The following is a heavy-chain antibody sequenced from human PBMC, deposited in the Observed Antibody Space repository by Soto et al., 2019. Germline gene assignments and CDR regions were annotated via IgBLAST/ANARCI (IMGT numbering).Heavy chain of an antibody. Sequence: ASVKVSCKASGYTFTSYAMHWVRQAPGQRLEWMGWINAGNGNTKYSQKFQGRVTITRDTSASTAYMELSRLRSDDTAVYYCAIAARPDYYYGMDVWGQGTTVTVSS. V-gene: IGHV1-3*01. CDR2: INAGNGNT. CDR1: GYTFTSYA. J-gene: IGHJ6*02. D-gene: IGHD6-6*01. CDR3: AIAARPDYYYGMDV.